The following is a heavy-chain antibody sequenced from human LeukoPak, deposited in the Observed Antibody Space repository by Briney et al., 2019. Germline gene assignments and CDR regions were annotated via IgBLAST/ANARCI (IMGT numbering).Heavy chain of an antibody. CDR3: SRAEYSPGYYSYDYYYMDV. CDR2: ITSSGTYI. D-gene: IGHD6-6*01. CDR1: GFTFNNYN. Sequence: GGSPRLSCATSGFTFNNYNMNWVRQAPGRALEWVSSITSSGTYIFYADSVKGRFTISRDNAKNTLYLQMNSLRAEDTAVYFCSRAEYSPGYYSYDYYYMDVWGKGTTVTVSS. V-gene: IGHV3-21*01. J-gene: IGHJ6*03.